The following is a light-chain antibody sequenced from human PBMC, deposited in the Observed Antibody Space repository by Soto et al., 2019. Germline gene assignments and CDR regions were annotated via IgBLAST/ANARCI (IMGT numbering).Light chain of an antibody. CDR3: QKYSSVPV. Sequence: DIQMTQSPSSLSASVGHRVTITCRASQGISNYVAWYQQKPGQPPKLLIYAASTLQSGVPSRFSGSGSGTDFTLTINGLQPEDIATYSCQKYSSVPVFGPGTKVDIK. V-gene: IGKV1-27*01. CDR2: AAS. CDR1: QGISNY. J-gene: IGKJ3*01.